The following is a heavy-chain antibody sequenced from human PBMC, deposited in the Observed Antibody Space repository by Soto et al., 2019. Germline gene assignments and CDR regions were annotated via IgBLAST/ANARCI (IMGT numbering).Heavy chain of an antibody. J-gene: IGHJ4*02. CDR2: ISATGGGT. V-gene: IGHV3-23*01. CDR1: GFKFSNYA. Sequence: PGGSLRLSFAASGFKFSNYAMSWVRQAPGKGLEWVSLISATGGGTYYADSVKGRFTISRDNSHNTLYLQVHSLTAEDTPVYYCAKDRRAGGNSAFYFDFWGQGAQVTVSS. D-gene: IGHD3-16*01. CDR3: AKDRRAGGNSAFYFDF.